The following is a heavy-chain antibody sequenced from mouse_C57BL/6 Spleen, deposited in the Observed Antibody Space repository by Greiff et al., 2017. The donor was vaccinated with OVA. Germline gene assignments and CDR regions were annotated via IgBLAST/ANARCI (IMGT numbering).Heavy chain of an antibody. J-gene: IGHJ4*01. V-gene: IGHV7-3*01. CDR2: IRNKANGYTT. CDR1: GFTFTDYY. Sequence: EVQRVESGGGLVQPGGSLSLSCAASGFTFTDYYMSWVRQPPGKALEWLGFIRNKANGYTTEYSASVKGRFTISRDNSQSILYLQMNALRAEDSATYYCARYMKGMDYWGQGTSVTVSS. CDR3: ARYMKGMDY.